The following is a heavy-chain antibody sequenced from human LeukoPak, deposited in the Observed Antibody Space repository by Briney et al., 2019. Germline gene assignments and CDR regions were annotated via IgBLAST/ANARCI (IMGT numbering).Heavy chain of an antibody. CDR3: ARHGGTLDYFDS. D-gene: IGHD1-26*01. J-gene: IGHJ4*02. Sequence: SETLSLTCSVSNGSISTYYWSWIRQSPGKGLEWIGYIHYGGTTSYNPSLKRRVTISVHSPKNHFSLRLTSLTAADTALYYCARHGGTLDYFDSWGPGSLVIVSS. CDR2: IHYGGTT. CDR1: NGSISTYY. V-gene: IGHV4-59*08.